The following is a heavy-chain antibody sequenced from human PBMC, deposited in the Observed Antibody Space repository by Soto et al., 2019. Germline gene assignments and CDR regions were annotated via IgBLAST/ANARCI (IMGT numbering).Heavy chain of an antibody. Sequence: QVQLVQSGAEVKKPGSSVKVSCKASGGTFSSYTISWVRQAPGQGLEWMGRIIPILGIANYAQKFQGRVTITADKATSTAYMELSSLRSEDTAVYYCARDIKKKDILTRRYDYSVDVWGKGTTVTVSS. V-gene: IGHV1-69*08. CDR3: ARDIKKKDILTRRYDYSVDV. J-gene: IGHJ6*03. CDR2: IIPILGIA. D-gene: IGHD3-9*01. CDR1: GGTFSSYT.